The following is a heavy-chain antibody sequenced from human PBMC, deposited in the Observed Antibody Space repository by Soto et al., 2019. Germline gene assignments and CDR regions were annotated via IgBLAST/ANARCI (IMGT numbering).Heavy chain of an antibody. CDR2: ISAYNGNT. CDR3: ARFYYDSSGSSFDS. J-gene: IGHJ4*02. V-gene: IGHV1-18*04. Sequence: XSVEISFEASGYTFTSYGISWVRQAPGQGLEWMGWISAYNGNTNYAQKLQGRVTMTTDTSTSTAYMELRSLRSDDTAVYYCARFYYDSSGSSFDSWGQGRLVTVSS. CDR1: GYTFTSYG. D-gene: IGHD3-22*01.